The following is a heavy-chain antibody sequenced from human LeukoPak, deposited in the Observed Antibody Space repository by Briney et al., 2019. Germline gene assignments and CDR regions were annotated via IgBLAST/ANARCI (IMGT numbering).Heavy chain of an antibody. CDR3: ARLGYNYGYGFDY. V-gene: IGHV4-39*01. D-gene: IGHD5-18*01. CDR2: IYYSGST. CDR1: GGSISSSSYY. Sequence: SEPPSLTCTVSGGSISSSSYYWGWIRQPPGKGLEWIGNIYYSGSTYYNPSLKSRVTISVDTSKNQFSLKLSSVTAADTAVYYCARLGYNYGYGFDYWGQGTLVTLSS. J-gene: IGHJ4*02.